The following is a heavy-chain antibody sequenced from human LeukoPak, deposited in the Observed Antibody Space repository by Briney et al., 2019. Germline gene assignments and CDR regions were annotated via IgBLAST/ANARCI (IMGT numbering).Heavy chain of an antibody. CDR1: GGSISSYY. V-gene: IGHV4-59*01. D-gene: IGHD3-10*01. J-gene: IGHJ3*02. CDR2: IYYSGST. CDR3: ARELRYGSGSYYLGYAFDI. Sequence: SETLSLTCTVSGGSISSYYWSWIRQPPGKGLEWIGYIYYSGSTNYNPSLKSRVTISVDTSKNQFSLKLSSVTAADTAVYYCARELRYGSGSYYLGYAFDIWGQGTMVTVSS.